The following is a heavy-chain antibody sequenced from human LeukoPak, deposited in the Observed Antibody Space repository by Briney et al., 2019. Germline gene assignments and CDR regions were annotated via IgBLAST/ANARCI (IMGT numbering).Heavy chain of an antibody. J-gene: IGHJ4*02. CDR1: VYTVTHYF. Sequence: ASVTVSFTSSVYTVTHYFMHWVRQAPGQGLEWMGIINPTGGSTTYAQKFQGRVTMTRDTSTSTVYMELRSQRSEDTAVFYCARVSHNGSDYWGQGTLGTVSS. CDR2: INPTGGST. D-gene: IGHD1-26*01. V-gene: IGHV1-46*01. CDR3: ARVSHNGSDY.